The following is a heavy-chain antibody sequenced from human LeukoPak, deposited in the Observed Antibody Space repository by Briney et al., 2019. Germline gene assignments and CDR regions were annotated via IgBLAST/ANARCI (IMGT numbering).Heavy chain of an antibody. Sequence: GGSLRLSCTASGFTLGDYAMSWVRQAPGKGLEWVGFIRSKAYGGTTEYAASVKGRFTISRDDSKSIAYLQMNSLKTEDTAVYYCTRDHGSAFPFWFDPWGQGTLVTVSS. CDR2: IRSKAYGGTT. CDR3: TRDHGSAFPFWFDP. J-gene: IGHJ5*02. CDR1: GFTLGDYA. V-gene: IGHV3-49*04.